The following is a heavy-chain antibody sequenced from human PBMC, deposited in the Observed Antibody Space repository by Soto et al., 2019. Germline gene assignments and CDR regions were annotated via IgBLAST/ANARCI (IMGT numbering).Heavy chain of an antibody. CDR1: GGSISSYY. V-gene: IGHV4-59*01. CDR2: IYYSGSP. D-gene: IGHD5-12*01. Sequence: TLSLTCTVSGGSISSYYWSWIRQPPGKGLEWIGYIYYSGSPNYNPSLKSRVTISVDTSKNQFSLKLSSVTAADTAVYYCARERYSGYGGYFDSWGQGTLATVSS. CDR3: ARERYSGYGGYFDS. J-gene: IGHJ4*02.